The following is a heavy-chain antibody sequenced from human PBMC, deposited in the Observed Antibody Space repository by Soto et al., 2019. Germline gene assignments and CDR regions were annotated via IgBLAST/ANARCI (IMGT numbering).Heavy chain of an antibody. J-gene: IGHJ4*02. D-gene: IGHD3-22*01. Sequence: PGGSLRLSCAASGFTFNKHAMNWVRQAPGKGLEWVSAISGRGDSTYYADSVKGRFTISRDNSKNTLYLQMNSLRAEDTAIYYCAKAGPSSGYYCASDYWGPGTLVTVSS. CDR3: AKAGPSSGYYCASDY. CDR2: ISGRGDST. CDR1: GFTFNKHA. V-gene: IGHV3-23*01.